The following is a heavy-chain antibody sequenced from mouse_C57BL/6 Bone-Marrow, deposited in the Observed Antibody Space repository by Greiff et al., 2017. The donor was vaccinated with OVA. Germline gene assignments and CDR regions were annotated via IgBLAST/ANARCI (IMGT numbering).Heavy chain of an antibody. CDR3: AQVSYAMDY. V-gene: IGHV1-56*01. Sequence: VQLQQSGPELVRPGASVKISCKAPGYTFTSHWMQWVRQRPGQGLEWIGEMITGSGSNNNNEEFKGKATLTVDTSYSKAYMQLSSLTSEDSAVYFCAQVSYAMDYWGQGPSVTVSS. CDR1: GYTFTSHW. CDR2: MITGSGSN. J-gene: IGHJ4*01.